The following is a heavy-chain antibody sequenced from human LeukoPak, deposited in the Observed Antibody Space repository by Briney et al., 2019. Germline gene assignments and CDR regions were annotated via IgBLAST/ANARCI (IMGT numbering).Heavy chain of an antibody. V-gene: IGHV3-23*01. J-gene: IGHJ4*02. Sequence: ETLSLTCTVSGGSVSSSSYYWGWIRQPPGKGLEWVSAISAGGSSTYYPDSVKGRFTISRDNSKNTLSLQMNSLRAEDTAVYYCAKDKHYCSSASCYLYYFDYWGQGTLVTVSS. D-gene: IGHD2-2*01. CDR2: ISAGGSST. CDR1: GGSVSSSSYY. CDR3: AKDKHYCSSASCYLYYFDY.